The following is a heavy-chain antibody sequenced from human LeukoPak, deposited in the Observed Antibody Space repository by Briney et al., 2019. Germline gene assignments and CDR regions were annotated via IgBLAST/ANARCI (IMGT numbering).Heavy chain of an antibody. CDR1: GGSFSGYY. V-gene: IGHV4-34*01. Sequence: SETLSLTCAAYGGSFSGYYWSWIRQPPGKGLEWIGEINHSGSTNYNPSLKSRVTISVDTSKNQFSLKLSSVTAADTAVYYCARGRRHNSNYYYYYGMDVWGQGTTVTVSS. CDR2: INHSGST. J-gene: IGHJ6*02. D-gene: IGHD1-1*01. CDR3: ARGRRHNSNYYYYYGMDV.